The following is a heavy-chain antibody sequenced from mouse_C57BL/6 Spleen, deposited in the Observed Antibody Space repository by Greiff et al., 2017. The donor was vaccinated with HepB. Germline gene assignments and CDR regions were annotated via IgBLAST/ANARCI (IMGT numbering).Heavy chain of an antibody. CDR1: GYTFTSYW. D-gene: IGHD2-4*01. CDR3: AYDYDVGFDY. CDR2: IHPNSGST. Sequence: QVQLQQPGAELVKPGASVKLSCKASGYTFTSYWMHWVKQSPGKGLEWIGMIHPNSGSTNYNEKFKSKATLTIDKSASTAYMQLSSLTSEDSAVYYCAYDYDVGFDYWGQGTTLTVSS. J-gene: IGHJ2*01. V-gene: IGHV1-64*01.